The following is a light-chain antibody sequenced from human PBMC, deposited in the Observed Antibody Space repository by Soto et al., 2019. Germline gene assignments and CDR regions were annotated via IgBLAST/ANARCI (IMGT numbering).Light chain of an antibody. V-gene: IGKV1-5*03. CDR2: KAS. CDR1: QTINNW. J-gene: IGKJ1*01. Sequence: DFQMTHSPSTLSSSVGDRVTITCRASQTINNWLAWFQQKPGKAPKLLIYKASTLQSGVPSRFSGSGSGTELTLTISSLQPDDIATYYCQQYYGPWTFGQGTKVEIK. CDR3: QQYYGPWT.